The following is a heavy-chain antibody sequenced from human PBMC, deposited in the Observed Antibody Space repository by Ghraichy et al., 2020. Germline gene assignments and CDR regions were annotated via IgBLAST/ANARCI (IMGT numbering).Heavy chain of an antibody. J-gene: IGHJ4*02. Sequence: GGSLRLSCTASGFRFGDYGMSWVRQAPGKGLEWVGFIARNVYGGTTAYAASVKGRFTISRDDSKSIAYLQMNSLKTEDTAMYYCSRYSSGYRSSDQWGQGTLV. V-gene: IGHV3-49*04. D-gene: IGHD3-22*01. CDR3: SRYSSGYRSSDQ. CDR2: IARNVYGGTT. CDR1: GFRFGDYG.